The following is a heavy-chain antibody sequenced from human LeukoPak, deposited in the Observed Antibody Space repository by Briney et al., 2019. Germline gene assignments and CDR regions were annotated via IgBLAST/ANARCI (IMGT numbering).Heavy chain of an antibody. CDR3: ARGAQLVRGAFDY. Sequence: SETLSLTCTVSGGSISSSNYYWGWIRQPPGKGLEWIGSIYYSGSTYYNPSLKSRVTISVDTSKNQFSLKLSSVTAADTAVYYCARGAQLVRGAFDYWGQGTLVTVSS. D-gene: IGHD6-13*01. CDR2: IYYSGST. V-gene: IGHV4-39*07. CDR1: GGSISSSNYY. J-gene: IGHJ4*02.